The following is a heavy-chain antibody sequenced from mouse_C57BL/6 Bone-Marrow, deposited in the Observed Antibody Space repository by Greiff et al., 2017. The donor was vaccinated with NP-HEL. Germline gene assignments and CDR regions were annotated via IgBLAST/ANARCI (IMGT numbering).Heavy chain of an antibody. CDR1: GFTFTDYY. D-gene: IGHD6-2*01. V-gene: IGHV7-3*01. J-gene: IGHJ2*01. Sequence: VQLKESGGGLVQPGGSLSLSCAASGFTFTDYYMSWVRQPPGKALEWLGFIRNKANGYTTEYSASVKGRFTISRDNSQSILYLQMNALRAEDSATYYCARSQGYFDYWGQGTTLTVSS. CDR3: ARSQGYFDY. CDR2: IRNKANGYTT.